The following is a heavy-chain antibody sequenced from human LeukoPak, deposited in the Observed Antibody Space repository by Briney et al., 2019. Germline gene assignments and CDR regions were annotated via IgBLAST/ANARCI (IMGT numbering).Heavy chain of an antibody. Sequence: PGGSLRLSCAASGFTFSSYGMHWVRQAPGKGLEWVAVISYDGSNKYYADSVKGRFTISRDNSKNTLYLQMNSLRAEDTAVYYCAKDGPLVRGVTEGYFDYWGQGTLVTVSS. CDR3: AKDGPLVRGVTEGYFDY. V-gene: IGHV3-30*18. D-gene: IGHD3-10*01. CDR2: ISYDGSNK. J-gene: IGHJ4*02. CDR1: GFTFSSYG.